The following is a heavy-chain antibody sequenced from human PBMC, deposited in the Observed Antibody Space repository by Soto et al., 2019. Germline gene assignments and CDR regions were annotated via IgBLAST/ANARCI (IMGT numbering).Heavy chain of an antibody. CDR3: ARHGPAAPRGFLGS. V-gene: IGHV4-39*01. CDR1: AGSISSSSYY. Sequence: QLQLQESGPGLVKPSETLSLTCSVSAGSISSSSYYWGWIRPPPGKGLEWIGSIYYSGSTYYNTSLRSRVTMYVDTSKNQFSLRLTCVHAADTAVYYCARHGPAAPRGFLGSWGQGGMVTVSS. CDR2: IYYSGST. D-gene: IGHD3-3*01. J-gene: IGHJ4*02.